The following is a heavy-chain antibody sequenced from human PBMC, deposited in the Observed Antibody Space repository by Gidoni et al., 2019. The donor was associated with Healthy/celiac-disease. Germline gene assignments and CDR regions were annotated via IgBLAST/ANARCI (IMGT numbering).Heavy chain of an antibody. J-gene: IGHJ4*02. D-gene: IGHD6-19*01. Sequence: EVQLVESGGGLVQPGGSLRLSCAASGFTFSSYWMSWVRQAPGKGLEWVANIKQDGSEKYYVDSVKGRFTISRDNAKNSLYLQMNSLRAEDTAVYYCARARVSSGSPNHFDYWGQGTLVTVSS. CDR3: ARARVSSGSPNHFDY. CDR2: IKQDGSEK. CDR1: GFTFSSYW. V-gene: IGHV3-7*03.